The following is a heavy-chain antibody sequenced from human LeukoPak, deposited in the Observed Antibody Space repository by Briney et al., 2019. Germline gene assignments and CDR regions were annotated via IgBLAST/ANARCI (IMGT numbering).Heavy chain of an antibody. CDR1: GFTFSSYA. Sequence: GRSLRLSCAASGFTFSSYAMHWVRQAPGKGLEWVAVISYDGSNKYYADSVKGRFTISRDNSKNTLYLQMNSLRAEDTAVYYCARDLYDFWSGYYRLFYYYGMDVWGQGTTVTVSS. CDR2: ISYDGSNK. V-gene: IGHV3-30-3*01. D-gene: IGHD3-3*01. J-gene: IGHJ6*02. CDR3: ARDLYDFWSGYYRLFYYYGMDV.